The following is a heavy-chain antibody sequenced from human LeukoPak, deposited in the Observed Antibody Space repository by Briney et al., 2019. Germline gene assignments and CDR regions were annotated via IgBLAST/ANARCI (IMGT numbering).Heavy chain of an antibody. CDR3: ARDSVPYYYYYYMDV. D-gene: IGHD6-6*01. V-gene: IGHV1-2*02. CDR1: GGTFSSYA. J-gene: IGHJ6*03. CDR2: INPNSGGT. Sequence: ASVKVSCKASGGTFSSYAISWVRQAPGQGLEWMGWINPNSGGTNYAQKFQGRVTMTRDTSISTAYMELSRLRSDDTAVYYCARDSVPYYYYYYMDVWGKGTTVTISS.